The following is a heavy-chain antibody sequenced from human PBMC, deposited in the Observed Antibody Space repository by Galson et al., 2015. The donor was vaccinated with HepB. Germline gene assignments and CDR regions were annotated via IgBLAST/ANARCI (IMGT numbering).Heavy chain of an antibody. CDR2: IWYDGSNK. Sequence: SLRLSCAASGFTFSSYGMHWVRQAPGKGLEWVAVIWYDGSNKYYADSVKGRFTISRDNSKNTLYLQMNSLRAEDTAVYYCARDTLYYDFWSGYYVWGQGTTVTVSS. CDR1: GFTFSSYG. D-gene: IGHD3-3*01. J-gene: IGHJ6*02. CDR3: ARDTLYYDFWSGYYV. V-gene: IGHV3-33*01.